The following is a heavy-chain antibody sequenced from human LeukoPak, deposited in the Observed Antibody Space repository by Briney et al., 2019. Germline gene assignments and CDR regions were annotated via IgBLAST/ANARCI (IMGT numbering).Heavy chain of an antibody. V-gene: IGHV3-48*03. CDR3: ARPFVWGLATQGLDY. J-gene: IGHJ4*02. D-gene: IGHD3-16*01. CDR1: GFSLSSYE. CDR2: IS. Sequence: PGGSLRLSCVASGFSLSSYEMNWVRQAPGKGVEWVSYISAKKGRFTISRDNAENSLYLQMNSLRAEDTAVYYCARPFVWGLATQGLDYWGQGTLVSVSS.